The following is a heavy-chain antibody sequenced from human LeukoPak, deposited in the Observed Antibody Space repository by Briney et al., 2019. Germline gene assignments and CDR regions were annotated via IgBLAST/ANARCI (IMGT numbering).Heavy chain of an antibody. V-gene: IGHV3-21*01. CDR1: GFTFSSYS. CDR3: ARDGRTTPFDY. Sequence: GGSLRLSCAASGFTFSSYSMNWVRQAPGKGLEWVSSISSSSSYIYYADSVKGRFTISRDNAKSSLYLQMNSLRAEDTAVYYCARDGRTTPFDYWGQGTLVTVSS. J-gene: IGHJ4*02. D-gene: IGHD1-1*01. CDR2: ISSSSSYI.